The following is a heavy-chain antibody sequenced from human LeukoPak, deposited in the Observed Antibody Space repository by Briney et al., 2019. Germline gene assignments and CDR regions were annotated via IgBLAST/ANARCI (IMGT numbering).Heavy chain of an antibody. CDR3: AREFSSLDGYNPDYYFDY. D-gene: IGHD5-24*01. J-gene: IGHJ4*02. CDR1: GYTFTSHY. V-gene: IGHV1-46*01. CDR2: INPSGGST. Sequence: ASVKVSCKASGYTFTSHYMHWVRQAPGQGLEWMGIINPSGGSTSYAQKFQGRVTMTRDTSTSTVYMELSSLRSEDTAVYYCAREFSSLDGYNPDYYFDYWGQGTLVTVSS.